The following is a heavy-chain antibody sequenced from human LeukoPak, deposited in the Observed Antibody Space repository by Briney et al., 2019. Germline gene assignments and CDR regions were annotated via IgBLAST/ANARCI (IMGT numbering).Heavy chain of an antibody. D-gene: IGHD6-13*01. CDR1: VGTFSSYA. J-gene: IGHJ6*03. CDR3: ERVVGLPGYSSTWYSGYYYYMDV. CDR2: IIPIFGTA. Sequence: ASLKVSCKASVGTFSSYAISCVREAPGQGLEWMVGIIPIFGTAYYAQNFQDRVTITADKSTSTAYMELSSLRSEDTAVYYCERVVGLPGYSSTWYSGYYYYMDVWGKGTTVTVSS. V-gene: IGHV1-69*06.